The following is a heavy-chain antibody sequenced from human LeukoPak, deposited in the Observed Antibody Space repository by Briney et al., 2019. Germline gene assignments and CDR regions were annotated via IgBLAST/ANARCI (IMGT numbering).Heavy chain of an antibody. CDR1: GFTFSSYA. J-gene: IGHJ4*02. CDR3: AKAGVFGYCGGDCYFDY. V-gene: IGHV3-23*01. Sequence: GGSLRLSCAASGFTFSSYAMSWVRQAPGKGLEWVSVISVSGGSTYYADSVKGRFTISRDNSKNTPNLQMNSLGAGDTAVYYCAKAGVFGYCGGDCYFDYWGQGTQVTVSS. CDR2: ISVSGGST. D-gene: IGHD2-21*02.